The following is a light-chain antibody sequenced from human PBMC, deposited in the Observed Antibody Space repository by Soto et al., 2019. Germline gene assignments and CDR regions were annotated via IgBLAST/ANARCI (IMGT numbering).Light chain of an antibody. CDR2: SNN. CDR1: SSNIGSNT. J-gene: IGLJ3*02. Sequence: QSVLTQPPSASGTPGQRVTISCSGSSSNIGSNTVNWYQQLPGTAPKLLIYSNNQRPSGVPDRFSGSKSGTSASLAISGLQSEDEGEYYWSAWDDSLNGPVFGGGTKLTVL. CDR3: SAWDDSLNGPV. V-gene: IGLV1-44*01.